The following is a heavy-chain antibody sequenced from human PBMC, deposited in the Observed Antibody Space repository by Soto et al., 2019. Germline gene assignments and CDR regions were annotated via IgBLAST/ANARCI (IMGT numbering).Heavy chain of an antibody. Sequence: EVQLVESGGGLVQPGGSLRLSCAAPGFTFSSYWMHWVRQAPGKGLEWVSRVNIDESNTAYADSVKGRFTISRDNAKNTLYLQMNSLRAEDTAVYYCARVKDAAFEYWGQGTLVTVSS. CDR1: GFTFSSYW. CDR2: VNIDESNT. CDR3: ARVKDAAFEY. V-gene: IGHV3-74*01. J-gene: IGHJ4*02.